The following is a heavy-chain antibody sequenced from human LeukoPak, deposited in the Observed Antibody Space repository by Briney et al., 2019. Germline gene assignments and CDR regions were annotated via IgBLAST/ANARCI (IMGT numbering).Heavy chain of an antibody. Sequence: PGGSLRLSCAASGFTFSSYSMNWVRQAPGKGLEWVSSISSSSSYIYYADSVKGRFTISRDNAKNSLYLQMNSLRAEDTAVYYCARGGVVPAASHFDYWGQGTLVTVSS. CDR1: GFTFSSYS. J-gene: IGHJ4*02. CDR3: ARGGVVPAASHFDY. CDR2: ISSSSSYI. D-gene: IGHD2-2*01. V-gene: IGHV3-21*01.